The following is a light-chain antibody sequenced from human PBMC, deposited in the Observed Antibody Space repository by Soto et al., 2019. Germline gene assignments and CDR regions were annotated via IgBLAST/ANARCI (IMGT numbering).Light chain of an antibody. Sequence: DIQMTQSPSSLSASVGDRLTITCRASLGISNFLAWYQQKPGKVPELLIYGASTLQSGVPSRLSGRGSGTDFTLTISSLQPEDVATYYCQKYNSAPFTFGPGTKVDIK. CDR3: QKYNSAPFT. CDR2: GAS. V-gene: IGKV1-27*01. J-gene: IGKJ3*01. CDR1: LGISNF.